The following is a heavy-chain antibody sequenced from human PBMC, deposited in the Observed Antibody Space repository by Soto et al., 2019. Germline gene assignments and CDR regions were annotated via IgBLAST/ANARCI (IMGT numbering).Heavy chain of an antibody. CDR1: GFSLSNARMG. J-gene: IGHJ5*02. CDR3: ACLSWELFHNWFDP. CDR2: IFSNDEK. V-gene: IGHV2-26*04. Sequence: SGPTLVNPTETLTLTCTVSGFSLSNARMGVSWVRQPPGKALEWLAHIFSNDEKSYSTSLKSRLTISKDTSKSQVVLTMTNMDPVDTATYYCACLSWELFHNWFDPWGQGTLVTVSS. D-gene: IGHD1-26*01.